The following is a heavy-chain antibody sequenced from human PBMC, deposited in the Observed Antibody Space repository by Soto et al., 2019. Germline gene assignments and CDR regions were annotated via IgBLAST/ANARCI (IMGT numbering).Heavy chain of an antibody. CDR1: GYNFIAQN. J-gene: IGHJ3*01. Sequence: QVHLVQSGAEVKKPGASVKVSCMASGYNFIAQNIHWVRQAPGLGLEWMGKMNPNSGGSDYAQEYPGTVTGTTDTSISTVYMELTTLKSADTSVYYCARDTHLNSPSGAFDLWGQGTMVIVSS. CDR2: MNPNSGGS. D-gene: IGHD1-7*01. CDR3: ARDTHLNSPSGAFDL. V-gene: IGHV1-2*02.